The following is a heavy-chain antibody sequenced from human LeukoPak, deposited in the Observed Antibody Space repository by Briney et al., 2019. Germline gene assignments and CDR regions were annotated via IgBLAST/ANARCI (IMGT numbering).Heavy chain of an antibody. Sequence: SETLSLTCNVSGGSIANSYWSWNRQPAGKGLEWIGRFFTGGNTYYNPSLESRVTISVDTSKNQFSLRLSSVTAADTAVYYCARGSGVAVGMDVWGQGTTVIVS. D-gene: IGHD6-19*01. J-gene: IGHJ6*02. V-gene: IGHV4-4*07. CDR1: GGSIANSY. CDR3: ARGSGVAVGMDV. CDR2: FFTGGNT.